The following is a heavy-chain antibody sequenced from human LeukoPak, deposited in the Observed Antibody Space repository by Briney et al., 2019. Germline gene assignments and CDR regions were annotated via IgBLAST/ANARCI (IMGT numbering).Heavy chain of an antibody. CDR1: GFTFDDYA. Sequence: PGGSLRLSCAASGFTFDDYAMHWVRQAPGKGLEWVSGISWNSGSIGYADSVKGRFTISRDNAKNSLYLQMNSLRAEDTALYYCAKGRSSAVAGSDFDYWGQGTLVTVSS. J-gene: IGHJ4*02. CDR2: ISWNSGSI. V-gene: IGHV3-9*01. D-gene: IGHD6-19*01. CDR3: AKGRSSAVAGSDFDY.